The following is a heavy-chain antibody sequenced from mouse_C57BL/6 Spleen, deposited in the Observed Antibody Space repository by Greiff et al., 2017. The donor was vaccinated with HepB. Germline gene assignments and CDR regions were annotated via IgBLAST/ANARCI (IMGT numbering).Heavy chain of an antibody. D-gene: IGHD1-1*01. J-gene: IGHJ2*01. CDR3: SYGPYYFDY. CDR2: IDPSDSYT. V-gene: IGHV1-69*01. CDR1: GYTFTSYW. Sequence: VQLQQPGAELVMPGASVKLSCKASGYTFTSYWMHWVKQRPGQGLEWIGEIDPSDSYTNYNQKFKGKSTLTVDKSSSTAYMQLSSLTSEDSAVYYCSYGPYYFDYWGQGTTLTVSS.